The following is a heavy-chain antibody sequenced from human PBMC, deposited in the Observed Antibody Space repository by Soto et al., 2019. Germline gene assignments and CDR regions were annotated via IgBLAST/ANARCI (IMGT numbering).Heavy chain of an antibody. V-gene: IGHV1-2*02. CDR2: FNPNSGDT. J-gene: IGHJ4*02. D-gene: IGHD6-19*01. CDR3: AREASAVISLDY. CDR1: GYIFTAYS. Sequence: ASVKVSCKASGYIFTAYSMHWARQAPGQGLEWVVWFNPNSGDTIYAQKFQGRVTLTGDTSISTAYMELYSLTSDDTAVYYCAREASAVISLDYWGQGTLVTVSS.